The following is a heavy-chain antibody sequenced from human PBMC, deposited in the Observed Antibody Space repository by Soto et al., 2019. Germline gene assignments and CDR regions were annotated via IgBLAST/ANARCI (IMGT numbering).Heavy chain of an antibody. CDR1: AGSISSYY. CDR2: INHSGST. CDR3: ARVHSGRGAFDI. J-gene: IGHJ3*02. D-gene: IGHD1-26*01. V-gene: IGHV4-34*01. Sequence: PSETLSLTCTVSAGSISSYYWSWIRQPPRKGLEWIGEINHSGSTNYNPSLKSRVTISVDTSKNQFSLKLSSVTAADTAVYYCARVHSGRGAFDIWGQGTMVTVSS.